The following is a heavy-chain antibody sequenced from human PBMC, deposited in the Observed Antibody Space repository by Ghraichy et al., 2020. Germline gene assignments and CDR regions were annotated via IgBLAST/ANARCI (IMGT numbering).Heavy chain of an antibody. V-gene: IGHV3-74*01. CDR3: ARVSVGFANWGSGSNWFDP. Sequence: GGSLRLSCAASGFTFSSYWMHWVRQAPGKGLVWVSRINSDGSSTSYADSVKGRFTISRDNAKNTLYLQMNSLRAEDTAVYYCARVSVGFANWGSGSNWFDPWGQGTLVTVSS. D-gene: IGHD7-27*01. J-gene: IGHJ5*02. CDR2: INSDGSST. CDR1: GFTFSSYW.